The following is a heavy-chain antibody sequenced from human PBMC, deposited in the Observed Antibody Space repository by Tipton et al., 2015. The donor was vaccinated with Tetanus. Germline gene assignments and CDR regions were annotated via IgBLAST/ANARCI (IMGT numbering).Heavy chain of an antibody. CDR1: GYTFTSYF. Sequence: QSGAEVKKPGASVNVSCKASGYTFTSYFMQWVRQAPGQGLEWMGIINPSGGRTNYVQKFQGRLTMTRDKSTSTVYMELSSLRSEDMAVYYCASWSQVESFDIWGQGTMVTVSS. CDR3: ASWSQVESFDI. CDR2: INPSGGRT. V-gene: IGHV1-46*01. J-gene: IGHJ3*02. D-gene: IGHD3-3*01.